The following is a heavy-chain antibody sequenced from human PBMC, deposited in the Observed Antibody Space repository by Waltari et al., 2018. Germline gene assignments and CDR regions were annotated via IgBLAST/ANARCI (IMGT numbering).Heavy chain of an antibody. CDR3: ARGTEPYYYYYMDV. Sequence: EVQLVESGGGLIQPGGSLRLSCAASGFTVSSTYMSWARQAPGKGLEWVSVIYSGGSTYYADSVKGRFTISRDNSKNTLYLQMNSLRAEDTAVYYCARGTEPYYYYYMDVWGKGTTVTVSS. J-gene: IGHJ6*03. CDR1: GFTVSSTY. D-gene: IGHD1-26*01. CDR2: IYSGGST. V-gene: IGHV3-53*01.